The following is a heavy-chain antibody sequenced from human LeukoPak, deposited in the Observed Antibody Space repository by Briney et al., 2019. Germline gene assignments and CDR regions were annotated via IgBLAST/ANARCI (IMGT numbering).Heavy chain of an antibody. CDR3: GRGQAKPLVGLPRDY. CDR2: INHSGST. D-gene: IGHD6-6*01. CDR1: GGSFSGYY. J-gene: IGHJ4*02. V-gene: IGHV4-34*01. Sequence: PSETLSLTCAVYGGSFSGYYWSWIRQPPGKGLEWIGEINHSGSTNYNPSLKSRVTISVDTSKNQFSLKLSSVTAADTAVYYCGRGQAKPLVGLPRDYWGQGTLVTVSS.